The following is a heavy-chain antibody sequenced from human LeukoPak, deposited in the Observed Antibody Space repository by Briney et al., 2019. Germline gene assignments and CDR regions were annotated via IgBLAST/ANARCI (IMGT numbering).Heavy chain of an antibody. CDR3: ARGVYLGNGYYFDY. D-gene: IGHD2-8*01. V-gene: IGHV4-4*07. CDR1: GGSISSYY. J-gene: IGHJ4*02. Sequence: SETLSLTCTVSGGSISSYYWNWMRPPAGKGLEWVGHIYTSGSTKYNSSPKSRVTMSVDTSKNQFSVKLISVIAADTAMYYCARGVYLGNGYYFDYWGQGTLVTVSS. CDR2: IYTSGST.